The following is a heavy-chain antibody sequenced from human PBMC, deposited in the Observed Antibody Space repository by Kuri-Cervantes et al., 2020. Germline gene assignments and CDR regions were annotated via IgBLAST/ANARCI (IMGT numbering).Heavy chain of an antibody. CDR3: AKSLPKYQLLSAIDY. Sequence: GESLKISCAASGFNLRSYAMHWVRQAPGKGLEWVVALSYDGSNKYYADSVKGRFTISRDNSKNTLYLQMNSLRAEDTAVYYCAKSLPKYQLLSAIDYWGQGTLVTVSS. V-gene: IGHV3-30-3*01. CDR1: GFNLRSYA. J-gene: IGHJ4*02. CDR2: LSYDGSNK. D-gene: IGHD2-2*01.